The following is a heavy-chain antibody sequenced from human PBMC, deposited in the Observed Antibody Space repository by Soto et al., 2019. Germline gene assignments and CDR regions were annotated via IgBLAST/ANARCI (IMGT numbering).Heavy chain of an antibody. CDR1: GYTFTSYC. Sequence: GASVKVSCKASGYTFTSYCISWVLQAPGQGLEWMGWISAYNGNTNYAQKLQGRVTMTTDTSTSTAYMELRSLRSDDTAVYYCARGHYYDSSGDYMDVWGQGTTVTVSS. D-gene: IGHD3-22*01. CDR2: ISAYNGNT. J-gene: IGHJ6*02. V-gene: IGHV1-18*01. CDR3: ARGHYYDSSGDYMDV.